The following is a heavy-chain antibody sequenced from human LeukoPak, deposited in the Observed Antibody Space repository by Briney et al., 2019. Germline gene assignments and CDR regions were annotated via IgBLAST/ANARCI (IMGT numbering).Heavy chain of an antibody. CDR2: ISAYNGNT. J-gene: IGHJ6*02. CDR3: ARDGGILTGYYPYYYYGMDV. Sequence: GASVKVSCKASGYTFTSYGISWVRQAPGQGLEWMGWISAYNGNTNYAQKLQGRVTMTTDTSTSTAYMELRSLRSDDTAVYYCARDGGILTGYYPYYYYGMDVWGQGTTVTVSS. V-gene: IGHV1-18*01. D-gene: IGHD3-9*01. CDR1: GYTFTSYG.